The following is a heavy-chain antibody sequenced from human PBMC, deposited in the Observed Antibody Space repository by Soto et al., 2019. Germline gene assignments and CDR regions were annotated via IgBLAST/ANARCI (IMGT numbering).Heavy chain of an antibody. CDR1: GGSVSSGSYY. CDR2: IYYSGST. J-gene: IGHJ5*02. D-gene: IGHD6-19*01. CDR3: ARDSGYSSGWYPGWFDP. Sequence: ETCPLTCTVSGGSVSSGSYYWSWIRRPPGKGLEWIGYIYYSGSTNYNPSLKSRVTISVDTSKNQFSLKLSSVTAADTAVYYCARDSGYSSGWYPGWFDPWGQGTLVTVSS. V-gene: IGHV4-61*01.